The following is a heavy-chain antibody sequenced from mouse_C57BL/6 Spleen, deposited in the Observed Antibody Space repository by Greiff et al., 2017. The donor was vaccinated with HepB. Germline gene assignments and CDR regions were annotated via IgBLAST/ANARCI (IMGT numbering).Heavy chain of an antibody. CDR2: ISSGGSYT. CDR3: ARQGYYGSSYDWYFDV. D-gene: IGHD1-1*01. V-gene: IGHV5-6*01. CDR1: GFTFSSYG. Sequence: VQLKESGGDLVKPGGSLKLSCAASGFTFSSYGMSWVRQTPDKRLEWVATISSGGSYTYYPDSVKGRFTISRDNAKNTLYLQMSSLKSEDTAMYYCARQGYYGSSYDWYFDVWGTGTTVTVSS. J-gene: IGHJ1*03.